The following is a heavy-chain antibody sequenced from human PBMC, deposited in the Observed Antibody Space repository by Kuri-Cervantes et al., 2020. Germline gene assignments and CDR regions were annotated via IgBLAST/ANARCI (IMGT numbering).Heavy chain of an antibody. CDR2: ISGSGGST. Sequence: LSLTCAASGFTFSSYAMSWVRQAPGKGLGWVSAISGSGGSTYYAGSVKGRFTISRDNSKNTLFLQMNSLRAEDTAVYYCAKDDSSTWYSYFDYWGQGTLVTVSS. D-gene: IGHD6-13*01. CDR3: AKDDSSTWYSYFDY. V-gene: IGHV3-23*01. CDR1: GFTFSSYA. J-gene: IGHJ4*02.